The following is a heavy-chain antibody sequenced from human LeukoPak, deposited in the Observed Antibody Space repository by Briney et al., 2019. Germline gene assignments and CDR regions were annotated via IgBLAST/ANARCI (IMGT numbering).Heavy chain of an antibody. V-gene: IGHV3-7*01. Sequence: SGGSLRLSCAASGFMFSNYWMSWVRQAPGKGLEWVANIKEDGSEEYFVDSVKGRFTISRDNAKNSLYLQMSSLRDDDTAVYYCARDRVSNIGPRRLDYWGQGILVTVSS. D-gene: IGHD6-6*01. CDR1: GFMFSNYW. CDR3: ARDRVSNIGPRRLDY. CDR2: IKEDGSEE. J-gene: IGHJ4*02.